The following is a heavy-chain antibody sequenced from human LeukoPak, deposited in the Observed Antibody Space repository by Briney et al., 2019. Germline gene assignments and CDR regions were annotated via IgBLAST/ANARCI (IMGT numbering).Heavy chain of an antibody. CDR3: ARQVGYYYYYMDV. Sequence: SETLSLTCTVSGGSINSSSYYWGWIRQPPGKGLEWIGSIYYSGSTYYNPSLNSRVTTSVDTSKNQISLKLSSVTAADTAVFYCARQVGYYYYYMDVWGKGTTVTVSS. D-gene: IGHD1-26*01. J-gene: IGHJ6*03. CDR2: IYYSGST. V-gene: IGHV4-39*01. CDR1: GGSINSSSYY.